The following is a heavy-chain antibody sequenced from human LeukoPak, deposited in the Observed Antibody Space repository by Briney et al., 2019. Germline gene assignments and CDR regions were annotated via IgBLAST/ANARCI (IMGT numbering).Heavy chain of an antibody. CDR1: GFTFSSYA. CDR2: ISYDGSYK. D-gene: IGHD3-3*01. CDR3: ATTTTTYYDIWSGYTLGEYYYYMDV. V-gene: IGHV3-30-3*01. J-gene: IGHJ6*03. Sequence: GGSLRLSCAASGFTFSSYAMHWVRQAPGKGLEWVAVISYDGSYKYYADSVKGRFTISRDNSKNTLYLQMNSLRAEDTAVYYCATTTTTYYDIWSGYTLGEYYYYMDVWGKGTTVTVSS.